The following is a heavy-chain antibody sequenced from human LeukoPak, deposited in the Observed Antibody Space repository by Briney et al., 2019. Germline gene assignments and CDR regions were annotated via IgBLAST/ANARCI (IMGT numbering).Heavy chain of an antibody. CDR2: IYHSGST. D-gene: IGHD4/OR15-4a*01. J-gene: IGHJ4*02. CDR1: GYSISSGYY. Sequence: PSETLSLTCTVSGYSISSGYYWGWIRQPPGNGLEWIGSIYHSGSTYYDPSLKSRVTISVDTSKNQFSLKLSSVTAADTAVYYCAGGEVDYWSYWGQGTLVTVSS. CDR3: AGGEVDYWSY. V-gene: IGHV4-38-2*02.